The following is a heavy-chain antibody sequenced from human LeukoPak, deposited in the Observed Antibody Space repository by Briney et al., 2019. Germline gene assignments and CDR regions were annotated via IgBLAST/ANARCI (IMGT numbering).Heavy chain of an antibody. CDR2: IYSGGST. J-gene: IGHJ6*02. CDR3: ARDKPDCSGGSCYGSYGMDV. Sequence: PGGSLRLSCAASGFTVSSNYMSWVRQAPGKGLEWVSGIYSGGSTYYADSVKGRFTISRDNSKNTLYLQMNSLRAEDTVVYYCARDKPDCSGGSCYGSYGMDVWGQGTTVTVSS. CDR1: GFTVSSNY. D-gene: IGHD2-15*01. V-gene: IGHV3-53*01.